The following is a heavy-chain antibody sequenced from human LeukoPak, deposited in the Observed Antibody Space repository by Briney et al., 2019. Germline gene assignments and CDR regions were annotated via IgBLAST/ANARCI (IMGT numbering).Heavy chain of an antibody. Sequence: GGSLRLSCAAPGFTFSTSAMHWVHQAPGKGLEWVAFIKFDGSNKYYADSVKGRFTISRDNAKNTLYVQMNSLRAEDTAVYYCSTGSGHAFDIWGRGTMVTVSS. CDR2: IKFDGSNK. V-gene: IGHV3-30*02. CDR3: STGSGHAFDI. CDR1: GFTFSTSA. J-gene: IGHJ3*02. D-gene: IGHD3-10*01.